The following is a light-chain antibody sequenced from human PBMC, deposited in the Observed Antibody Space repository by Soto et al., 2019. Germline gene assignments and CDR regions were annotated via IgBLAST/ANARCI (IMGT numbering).Light chain of an antibody. Sequence: QSSPTQPPSASGTPGQRVTIPCSGNSAHSGSNTVNWYQQLPGTAPKLLIYSNNQRPSGVPDRFSGSKSGTSASLAISGLQSEDEAAYYCAAWDDSLNGPVFGTGTKVTVL. CDR3: AAWDDSLNGPV. V-gene: IGLV1-44*01. CDR2: SNN. CDR1: SAHSGSNT. J-gene: IGLJ1*01.